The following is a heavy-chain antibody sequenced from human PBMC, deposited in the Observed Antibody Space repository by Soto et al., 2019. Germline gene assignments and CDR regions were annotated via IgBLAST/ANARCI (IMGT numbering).Heavy chain of an antibody. V-gene: IGHV2-5*02. Sequence: QITLNESGPTQVKPRQTLTLTCTFSGFLLTTSGVGVGWIRQSPGKAPEWLALIYWDGDKRYSPSLKSRLTITKDTSKNQVVLTMADLDPADTATYYCAHRVLRTVFGLVTTTAIYFDFWGQGTPVAVSS. J-gene: IGHJ4*02. CDR3: AHRVLRTVFGLVTTTAIYFDF. CDR2: IYWDGDK. D-gene: IGHD3-3*01. CDR1: GFLLTTSGVG.